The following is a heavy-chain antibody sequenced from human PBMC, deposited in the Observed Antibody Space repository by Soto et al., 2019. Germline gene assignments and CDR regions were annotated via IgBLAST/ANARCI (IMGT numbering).Heavy chain of an antibody. D-gene: IGHD3-10*01. V-gene: IGHV3-15*07. CDR1: GFTVSNAW. CDR3: TTEGMGRGFDY. CDR2: IKSKTDGGTT. Sequence: EAQLVESGGGLVKPGGSLRLSCAASGFTVSNAWMNWVRQAPGKGLEWVGRIKSKTDGGTTDYAAPVKGRFSISRDDSKNTLYLQMNSLKTEDTAVHYCTTEGMGRGFDYWGKGTLVTVSS. J-gene: IGHJ4*02.